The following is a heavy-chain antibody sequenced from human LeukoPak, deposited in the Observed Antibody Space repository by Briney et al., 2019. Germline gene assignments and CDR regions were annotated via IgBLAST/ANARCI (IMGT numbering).Heavy chain of an antibody. Sequence: ASVKVSCKASGHTFTGYYMHWVRQAPGQGLEWMGWINPNSGGTNYAQKFQGRVTMTRDTSISTAYMELSRLRSGDTAVYYCARVLYDFWSGYYTGWFGYWGQGTLVTVSS. CDR2: INPNSGGT. CDR3: ARVLYDFWSGYYTGWFGY. J-gene: IGHJ4*02. CDR1: GHTFTGYY. D-gene: IGHD3-3*01. V-gene: IGHV1-2*02.